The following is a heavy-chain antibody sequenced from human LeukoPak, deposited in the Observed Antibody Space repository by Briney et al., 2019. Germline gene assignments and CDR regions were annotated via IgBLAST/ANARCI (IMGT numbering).Heavy chain of an antibody. J-gene: IGHJ6*03. CDR1: GGSFSGYY. D-gene: IGHD6-19*01. V-gene: IGHV4-34*01. Sequence: ASETLSLTCAVYGGSFSGYYWSWIRQPPGKGLGWIGEINHSGSTNYNPSLKSRVTISVDTSKNQFSLKLSSVTAADTAVYYCASTNIGYSSGWFYYYYMDVWGKGTTVTVSS. CDR3: ASTNIGYSSGWFYYYYMDV. CDR2: INHSGST.